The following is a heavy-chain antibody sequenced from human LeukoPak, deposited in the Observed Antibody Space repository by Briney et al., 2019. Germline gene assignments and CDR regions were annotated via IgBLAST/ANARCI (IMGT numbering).Heavy chain of an antibody. Sequence: GGSLGLSCAASGFTFSSYSMNWVRQAPGKGLEWVSSISSSSSYIYYADSVKGRFTTSRDNAKNSLYLQMNSLRAEDTAVYYCARDPSGYDYHYYYMDVWGKGTTVTISS. D-gene: IGHD5-12*01. CDR2: ISSSSSYI. V-gene: IGHV3-21*01. J-gene: IGHJ6*03. CDR1: GFTFSSYS. CDR3: ARDPSGYDYHYYYMDV.